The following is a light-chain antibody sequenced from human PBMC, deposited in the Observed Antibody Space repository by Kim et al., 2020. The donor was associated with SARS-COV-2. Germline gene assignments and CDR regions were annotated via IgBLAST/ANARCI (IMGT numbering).Light chain of an antibody. Sequence: SYELTQPPSVSVSPGQTASITCSGDKLGDKYACWYQQQPGQSPVLVIYQDTKRPSGIPERFSGSNSGYTATLTISGTQAMDEADYYCQAWDSSTAWVFGG. CDR2: QDT. V-gene: IGLV3-1*01. CDR3: QAWDSSTAWV. J-gene: IGLJ3*02. CDR1: KLGDKY.